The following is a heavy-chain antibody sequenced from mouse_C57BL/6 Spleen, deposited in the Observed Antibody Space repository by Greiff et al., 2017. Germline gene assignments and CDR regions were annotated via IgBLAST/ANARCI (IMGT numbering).Heavy chain of an antibody. Sequence: QVQLQQPGAELVKPGASVKMSCKASGYSFTSYWINWVKQRPGQGLEWIGDIYPGSGSTNYNEKFKSKATLTVDTSSSTAYMQLSSLTSEDSAVYESAREEEGKYGGLAYWGQGTLVTVSA. CDR2: IYPGSGST. V-gene: IGHV1-55*01. J-gene: IGHJ3*01. D-gene: IGHD2-1*01. CDR1: GYSFTSYW. CDR3: AREEEGKYGGLAY.